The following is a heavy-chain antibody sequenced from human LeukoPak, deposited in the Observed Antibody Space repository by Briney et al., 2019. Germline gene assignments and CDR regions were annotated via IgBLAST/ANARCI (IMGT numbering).Heavy chain of an antibody. J-gene: IGHJ4*02. CDR2: INPNSGGT. CDR1: GYTFTGYY. V-gene: IGHV1-2*02. CDR3: ARVMGITMVRGVIEY. Sequence: VASVKVSCKASGYTFTGYYMHWVRQAPGQGLEWMGWINPNSGGTNYAQKFQGRVTMTRDTSISTAYMELSRLRSDDTAVYYCARVMGITMVRGVIEYWGQGTLVTVSS. D-gene: IGHD3-10*01.